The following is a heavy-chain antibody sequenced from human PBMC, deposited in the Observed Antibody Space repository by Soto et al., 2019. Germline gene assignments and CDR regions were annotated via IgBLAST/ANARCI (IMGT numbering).Heavy chain of an antibody. CDR1: GFTFSIYA. V-gene: IGHV3-23*01. CDR3: AMGYDFWSGYAASGMDV. J-gene: IGHJ6*02. D-gene: IGHD3-3*01. CDR2: ISGSGGST. Sequence: GGSLRLSCAASGFTFSIYAMSWVRHAPGKGLEWVSAISGSGGSTYYADSVKGRFTISRDNSKNTLYLQMNSLRAEDTAVYYCAMGYDFWSGYAASGMDVWGQGTTVTVSS.